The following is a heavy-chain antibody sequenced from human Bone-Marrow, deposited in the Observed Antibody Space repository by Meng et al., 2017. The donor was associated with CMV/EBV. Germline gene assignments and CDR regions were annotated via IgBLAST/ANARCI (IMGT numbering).Heavy chain of an antibody. J-gene: IGHJ4*02. V-gene: IGHV3-74*01. Sequence: GESLKISCAASGFTFSSYWMHWVRQAPGKGLVWVSRINSDGSSTSYADSVKGRFTISRDNAKNTLYLQMNSLRAEDTAVYYCTKDSGRGGHLWFRGVDYWGQGTLVTVSS. CDR2: INSDGSST. CDR1: GFTFSSYW. D-gene: IGHD3-10*01. CDR3: TKDSGRGGHLWFRGVDY.